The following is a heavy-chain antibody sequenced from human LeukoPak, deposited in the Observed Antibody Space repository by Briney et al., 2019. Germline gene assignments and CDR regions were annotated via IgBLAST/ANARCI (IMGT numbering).Heavy chain of an antibody. D-gene: IGHD3-3*01. CDR3: VCGYYTPRYYGMDV. Sequence: GGSLRLSCAASGFAFSSYGMHWVRQAPGKGLEWVAVIWYDGSNKCYADSVKGRFTISRDNSKNTLYLQMNSLRAENTAVYYCVCGYYTPRYYGMDVWGQGTTVTVSS. CDR1: GFAFSSYG. J-gene: IGHJ6*02. V-gene: IGHV3-33*01. CDR2: IWYDGSNK.